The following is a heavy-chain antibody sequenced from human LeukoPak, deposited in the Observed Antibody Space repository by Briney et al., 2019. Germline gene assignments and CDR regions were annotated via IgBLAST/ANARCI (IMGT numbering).Heavy chain of an antibody. D-gene: IGHD1-14*01. CDR1: GDSISNYY. CDR3: ARYRNEALFAFDI. CDR2: IYYSGNT. V-gene: IGHV4-59*01. Sequence: SETLSLTCTVSGDSISNYYWSWIRRPPGKGLEWIGYIYYSGNTDYNPSLKSRVTISVDTSKNQFSLRLNSVTAADTAVYYCARYRNEALFAFDIWGQGTMVTVSS. J-gene: IGHJ3*02.